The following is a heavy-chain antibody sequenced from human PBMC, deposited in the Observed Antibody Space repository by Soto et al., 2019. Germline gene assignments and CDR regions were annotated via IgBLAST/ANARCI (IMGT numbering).Heavy chain of an antibody. J-gene: IGHJ4*02. D-gene: IGHD3-22*01. Sequence: PGGSLRLSCAAAGFTFSSYAMNWVRQAPGKGLEWVAVISYDGSNKYYADSVKGRFTISRDNSKNTLYLQMNSLRAEDTAVYYYARGPSRIVVVITPPFDYWGQETLVTVSS. CDR2: ISYDGSNK. V-gene: IGHV3-30-3*01. CDR1: GFTFSSYA. CDR3: ARGPSRIVVVITPPFDY.